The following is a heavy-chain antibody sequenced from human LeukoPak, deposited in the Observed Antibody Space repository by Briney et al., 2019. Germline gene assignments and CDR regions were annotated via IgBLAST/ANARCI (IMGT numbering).Heavy chain of an antibody. D-gene: IGHD3-16*02. Sequence: GGSLRLSCAASGLTVSSNSMSWVRQAPGKGLEWVSYISSSGSPIYYADSVKGRFTISRDNAKNSLFLQMNSLRAEDTAVYYCARGSFLITFGGFIGWGQGTLVTVSS. CDR1: GLTVSSNS. V-gene: IGHV3-11*04. J-gene: IGHJ4*02. CDR2: ISSSGSPI. CDR3: ARGSFLITFGGFIG.